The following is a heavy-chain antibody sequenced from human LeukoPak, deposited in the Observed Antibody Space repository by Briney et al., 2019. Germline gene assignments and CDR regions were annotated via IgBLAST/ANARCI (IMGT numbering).Heavy chain of an antibody. CDR2: IYYSGST. CDR3: ARRYYDSSAYFPFDY. D-gene: IGHD3-22*01. J-gene: IGHJ4*02. CDR1: GGSISSSSYY. V-gene: IGHV4-39*01. Sequence: SETLSLTCTVSGGSISSSSYYWGWIRQPPGKGLEWIGSIYYSGSTYYNPSLKSRVTISVDTSKNQFSLKLSSVTAADTAVYYCARRYYDSSAYFPFDYWGQGTLVTVSS.